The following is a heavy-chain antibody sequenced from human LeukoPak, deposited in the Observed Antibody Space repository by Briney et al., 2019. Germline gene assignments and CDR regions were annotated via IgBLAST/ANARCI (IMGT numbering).Heavy chain of an antibody. CDR3: ARGSPYAHRSFDI. Sequence: ASVKVSCKASGGTFSSYAISWVRQAPGQGLEWMGGIIPIFGTANYAQKFQGRVTITADESTSTAYMELSCLRSEDTAVYYCARGSPYAHRSFDIWGQGTMVTVSS. V-gene: IGHV1-69*13. CDR2: IIPIFGTA. D-gene: IGHD1-14*01. CDR1: GGTFSSYA. J-gene: IGHJ3*02.